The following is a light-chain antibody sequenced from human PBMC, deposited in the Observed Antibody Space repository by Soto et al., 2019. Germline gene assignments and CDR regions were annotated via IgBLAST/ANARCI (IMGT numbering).Light chain of an antibody. J-gene: IGLJ1*01. CDR1: SSDIGDYDY. Sequence: LAQPASVSGSPGQSITISCTGSSSDIGDYDYVSWYQQHPGKAPKVLISEVSNRPSGVSNRFSGSKSGNTASLTISGLQAEDEADYYCNSYATGNTRVFGTGTKVTVL. CDR2: EVS. CDR3: NSYATGNTRV. V-gene: IGLV2-14*01.